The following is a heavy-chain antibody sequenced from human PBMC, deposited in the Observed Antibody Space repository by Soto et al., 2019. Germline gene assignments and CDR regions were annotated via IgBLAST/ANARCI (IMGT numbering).Heavy chain of an antibody. D-gene: IGHD6-13*01. V-gene: IGHV3-48*01. J-gene: IGHJ5*02. CDR3: ARGGGSSWSVTLFDP. CDR1: GFTFSSYS. CDR2: ISSSSSTI. Sequence: EVQLVESGGGLVQPGGSLRLSCAASGFTFSSYSMNWVRQAPGKGLEWVSYISSSSSTIYYADSVKGRFTISRDNAKNSLYLQMNSLSGEDPAVYYCARGGGSSWSVTLFDPRGQGTLVTASS.